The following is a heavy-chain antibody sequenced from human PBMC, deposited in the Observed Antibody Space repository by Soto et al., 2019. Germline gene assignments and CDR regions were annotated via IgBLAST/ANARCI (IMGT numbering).Heavy chain of an antibody. Sequence: PGESLKISCQGSGYNFDRYWVGWVRQLPGRGLDWMGLIYPDDVETKYGPSFEGQVTISADRSAAYLQWSSLKASDSGIYYCARRYRNNRASCPVGYGFDVWGRGTTVTVSS. J-gene: IGHJ6*02. D-gene: IGHD3-16*02. V-gene: IGHV5-51*01. CDR2: IYPDDVET. CDR1: GYNFDRYW. CDR3: ARRYRNNRASCPVGYGFDV.